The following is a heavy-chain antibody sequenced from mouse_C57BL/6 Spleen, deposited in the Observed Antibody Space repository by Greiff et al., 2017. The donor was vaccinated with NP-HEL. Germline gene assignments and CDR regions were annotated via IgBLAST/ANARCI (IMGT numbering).Heavy chain of an antibody. D-gene: IGHD1-1*01. Sequence: VQLQQPGAELVMPGASVKLSCKASGYTFTSYWMHWVKQRPGQGLEWIGEIDPSDSYTNYNQKFKGKSTLTVDKSSSTAYMQLSSLTSEDSAVDYCARYDYYGSSPWFAYWGQGTLVTVSA. CDR3: ARYDYYGSSPWFAY. V-gene: IGHV1-69*01. CDR1: GYTFTSYW. CDR2: IDPSDSYT. J-gene: IGHJ3*01.